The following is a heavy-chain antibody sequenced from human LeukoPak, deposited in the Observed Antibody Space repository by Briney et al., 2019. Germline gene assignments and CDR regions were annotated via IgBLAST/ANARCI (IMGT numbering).Heavy chain of an antibody. V-gene: IGHV3-23*01. J-gene: IGHJ4*02. CDR3: AKDFHSSGYYFEFWTFDY. D-gene: IGHD3-22*01. CDR1: GFTFSSYA. Sequence: GGSLRLSCAASGFTFSSYAMSWVRQAPGKGLEWVSAISGRGGSTYYADSVKGRFTISRDNSKNTLYLQMNGLRAEDTAVYYCAKDFHSSGYYFEFWTFDYWGQGTLVTVSS. CDR2: ISGRGGST.